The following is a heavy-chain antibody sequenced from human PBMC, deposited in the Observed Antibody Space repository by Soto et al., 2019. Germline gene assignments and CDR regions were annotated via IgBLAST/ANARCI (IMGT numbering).Heavy chain of an antibody. V-gene: IGHV4-4*02. Sequence: PSETLSRTCAVSGGSISTSNWWSWVRQPPGKGLEWIGEVYRTGSTNYNPSLESRLTISVDKSKNQFSLKLTSVTAADTAVYYCARARATIAAAAIFDCWGQGTLVTVSS. CDR3: ARARATIAAAAIFDC. D-gene: IGHD6-13*01. CDR2: VYRTGST. J-gene: IGHJ4*02. CDR1: GGSISTSNW.